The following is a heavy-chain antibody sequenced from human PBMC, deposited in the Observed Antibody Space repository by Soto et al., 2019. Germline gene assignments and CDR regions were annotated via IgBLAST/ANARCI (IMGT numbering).Heavy chain of an antibody. V-gene: IGHV1-69*01. D-gene: IGHD3-22*01. J-gene: IGHJ4*02. Sequence: QVQLVQSGAEVKKPGSSVKVSCKASGGTFSSYAISWVRQAPGQGLEWMGGIIPIFGTANYAQKFQGRVTMTGDESTSTAYMELSSLRSEDTAVYYFARVRYYDSSGRTRRYYFDYWGQGTLVTVSS. CDR2: IIPIFGTA. CDR3: ARVRYYDSSGRTRRYYFDY. CDR1: GGTFSSYA.